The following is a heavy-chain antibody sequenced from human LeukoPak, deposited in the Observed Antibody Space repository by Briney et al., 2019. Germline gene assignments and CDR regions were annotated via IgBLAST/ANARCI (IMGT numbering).Heavy chain of an antibody. Sequence: GGSLRLSCAASGFTFSSYSMNWVRQAPGKGLEWVSSISSSSSYIYYAGSVKGRFTISRDNSKNTVDVQMNSLRVEDTAVYYCVKDGSNWNFDYWGQGTLVTVSS. V-gene: IGHV3-21*01. CDR2: ISSSSSYI. D-gene: IGHD1-20*01. CDR1: GFTFSSYS. CDR3: VKDGSNWNFDY. J-gene: IGHJ4*02.